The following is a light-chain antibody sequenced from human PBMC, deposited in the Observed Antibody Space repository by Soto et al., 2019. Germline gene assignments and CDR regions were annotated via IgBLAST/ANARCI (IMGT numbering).Light chain of an antibody. Sequence: EIVLTQSPGTLSLSPGERATLSCRASQSVSSRLAWYQQKPGQAPRLLISGASSRATGIPDRFSGSGSGTDFSLTISRLEPEDFAVYYCQQCGNSPLTFGGGTKVDI. J-gene: IGKJ4*01. V-gene: IGKV3-20*01. CDR1: QSVSSR. CDR2: GAS. CDR3: QQCGNSPLT.